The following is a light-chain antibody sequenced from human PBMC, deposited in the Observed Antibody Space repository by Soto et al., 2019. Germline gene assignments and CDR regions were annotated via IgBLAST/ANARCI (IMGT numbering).Light chain of an antibody. CDR2: AAS. V-gene: IGKV1-9*01. CDR3: QQLHSGPQT. J-gene: IGKJ4*01. CDR1: QGISNY. Sequence: DIELNQSPPFRSASVGDGVPITCRASQGISNYLTWYQQKPGKAPKLLIYAASSLQSGVPSGFSGSGSGTEFTLTISSLQPEDFATYYCQQLHSGPQTFGGGTKVDIK.